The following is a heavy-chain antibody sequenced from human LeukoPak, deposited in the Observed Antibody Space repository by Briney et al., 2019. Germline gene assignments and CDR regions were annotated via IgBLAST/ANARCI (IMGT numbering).Heavy chain of an antibody. Sequence: GRSLRLSCAASGFTFSSYAMHWVRQAPGKGLEWVAVISYDGSNKYYADSVKGRFTISRDNAKNSLYLQMNSLRAEDTAVYYCARDQVAGTMVYWGQGTLVTVSS. CDR1: GFTFSSYA. CDR2: ISYDGSNK. J-gene: IGHJ4*02. V-gene: IGHV3-30*04. CDR3: ARDQVAGTMVY. D-gene: IGHD1-1*01.